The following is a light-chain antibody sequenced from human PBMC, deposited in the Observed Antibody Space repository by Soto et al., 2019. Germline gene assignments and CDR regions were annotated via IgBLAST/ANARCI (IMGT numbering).Light chain of an antibody. J-gene: IGKJ1*01. CDR3: QQYGSSGT. CDR2: GAS. CDR1: RSFSNNY. V-gene: IGKV3-20*01. Sequence: EIVLTQSPGTLSLSPGERATLSCRSSRSFSNNYLAWYQQKPGQAPRLLIYGASNRATGIPDRFSGSGSGTDFTLTISRLEPEDFAVYYCQQYGSSGTFGQGTKLDIK.